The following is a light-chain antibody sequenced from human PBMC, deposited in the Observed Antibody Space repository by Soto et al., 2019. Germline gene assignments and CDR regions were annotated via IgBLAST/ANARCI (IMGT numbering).Light chain of an antibody. Sequence: QSALTQPTSVSGSPGQSITISCTGTSSDIGAYNYVSWYQQHPGKAPKLMIRDVRNRPSGVSNRFSGSKSGNTASLTISGLQAEYEADYYCSSYTCSSSVVFGGGTKLTVL. CDR1: SSDIGAYNY. CDR3: SSYTCSSSVV. J-gene: IGLJ2*01. CDR2: DVR. V-gene: IGLV2-14*03.